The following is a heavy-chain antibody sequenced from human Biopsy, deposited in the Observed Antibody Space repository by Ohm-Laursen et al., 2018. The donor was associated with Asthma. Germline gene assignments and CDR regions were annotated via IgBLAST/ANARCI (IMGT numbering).Heavy chain of an antibody. J-gene: IGHJ4*02. D-gene: IGHD1-14*01. Sequence: TQTLTLTCSFSGFSISSSGANVNWIRQPPGKALEWHARIDWEEDKFYSTSLRTRLTISKGSSEDQVVLTMTNMGPVDTATYYCTRHNDYWGPGILVTVSS. CDR3: TRHNDY. V-gene: IGHV2-70*04. CDR2: IDWEEDK. CDR1: GFSISSSGAN.